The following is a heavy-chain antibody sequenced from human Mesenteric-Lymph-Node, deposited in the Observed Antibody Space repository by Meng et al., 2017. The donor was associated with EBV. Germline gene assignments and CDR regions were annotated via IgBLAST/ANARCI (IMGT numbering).Heavy chain of an antibody. CDR3: ARDRGSYFFDY. CDR1: GFTFSSYA. CDR2: ISYDGSNK. D-gene: IGHD1-26*01. V-gene: IGHV3-30-3*01. J-gene: IGHJ4*02. Sequence: QVPLVESGGGVVQPGRSLRLSCAASGFTFSSYAMHWVRQAPGKGLEWVAVISYDGSNKYYADSVKGRFTISRDNSKNTLYLQMNSLRAEDTAVYYCARDRGSYFFDYWGQGTLVTVSS.